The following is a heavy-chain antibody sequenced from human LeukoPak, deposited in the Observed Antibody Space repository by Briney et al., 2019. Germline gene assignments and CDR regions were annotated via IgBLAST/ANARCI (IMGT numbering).Heavy chain of an antibody. CDR1: GYSFTSYW. V-gene: IGHV5-51*01. Sequence: GESLKISCKGSGYSFTSYWIGWVRQMPGKGLEWMGIIYPGESDTRYSQSFQGQVTISADKSISTAYLQWSSLKASDTAMDYCARKSSRAFDIWGQGTMVTVSS. J-gene: IGHJ3*02. CDR2: IYPGESDT. D-gene: IGHD2-2*01. CDR3: ARKSSRAFDI.